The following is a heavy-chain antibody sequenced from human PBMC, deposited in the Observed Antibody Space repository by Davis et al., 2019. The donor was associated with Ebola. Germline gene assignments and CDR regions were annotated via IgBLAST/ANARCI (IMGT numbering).Heavy chain of an antibody. Sequence: GESLKISCAASGFTFSNYWIHWVRLAPGKGPVWVSRINTDGTTTTYADSVKGRFTISRDNAKNTLYLQMNSLRAEDTAVYYCSRAPHCGGGVCNVFHYYGMDVWGQGTTVTVSS. V-gene: IGHV3-74*01. CDR3: SRAPHCGGGVCNVFHYYGMDV. D-gene: IGHD2-8*02. J-gene: IGHJ6*02. CDR2: INTDGTTT. CDR1: GFTFSNYW.